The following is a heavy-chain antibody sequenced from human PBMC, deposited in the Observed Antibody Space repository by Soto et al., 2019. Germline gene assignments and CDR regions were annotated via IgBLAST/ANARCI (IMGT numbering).Heavy chain of an antibody. Sequence: GGSLRLCCAASGFHFNNYAMHWVRQAPGKGLEWVPVVSFDGSSTYYADSVKGRFTISRDSSNNTVSLQMNSLTDEDTAAYYCAQAGWGGDYYYGLDVWGQGTTVTVSS. CDR2: VSFDGSST. V-gene: IGHV3-30*18. J-gene: IGHJ6*02. CDR3: AQAGWGGDYYYGLDV. D-gene: IGHD2-21*01. CDR1: GFHFNNYA.